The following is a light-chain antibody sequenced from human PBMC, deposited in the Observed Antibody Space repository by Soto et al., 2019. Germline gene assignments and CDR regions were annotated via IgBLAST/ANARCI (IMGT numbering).Light chain of an antibody. V-gene: IGLV3-1*01. CDR2: QDS. Sequence: SYELTQPPSVSVSPGQTASITCSGDKLGDKYACWYQQKPGQSPVLAIYQDSKRPSGIPERFSGSKSGNTATLTISGTQAMEEADYYCQAWDSSTPVVFGGGTKLTVL. CDR3: QAWDSSTPVV. J-gene: IGLJ2*01. CDR1: KLGDKY.